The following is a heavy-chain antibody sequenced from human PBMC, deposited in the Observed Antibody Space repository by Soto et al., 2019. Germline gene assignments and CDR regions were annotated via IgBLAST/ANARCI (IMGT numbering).Heavy chain of an antibody. V-gene: IGHV1-46*01. Sequence: GVSVKVSCKSCGYSFTCCYMHWVRHSPGQGLEWMGIINPSGGSTSNAQKFQGRVTMTRDTTTSTVYMELSSLRSEDTAVYYCARHLGKEHYYYYGMDVWGQGTTVTVSS. J-gene: IGHJ6*02. D-gene: IGHD1-26*01. CDR3: ARHLGKEHYYYYGMDV. CDR1: GYSFTCCY. CDR2: INPSGGST.